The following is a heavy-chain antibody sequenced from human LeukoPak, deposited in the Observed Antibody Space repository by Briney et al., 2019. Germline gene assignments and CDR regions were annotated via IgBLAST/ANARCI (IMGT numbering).Heavy chain of an antibody. CDR2: ISFDGSNK. J-gene: IGHJ4*02. CDR1: GFTFSSYG. Sequence: GGSLRLSCAASGFTFSSYGMHWVRQAPGKGLEWVAVISFDGSNKYYADSVKGRFTISRDNPKNTLYLQVDSLRAEDTAVYYCAKEVAAITFFDYWGQGTLVTVSS. D-gene: IGHD5-12*01. CDR3: AKEVAAITFFDY. V-gene: IGHV3-30*18.